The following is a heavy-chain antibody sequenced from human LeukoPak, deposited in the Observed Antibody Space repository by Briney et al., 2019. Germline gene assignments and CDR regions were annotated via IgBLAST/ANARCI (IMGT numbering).Heavy chain of an antibody. Sequence: GGTLRLSCAVSGFTFSSYGMSWLRQAPGKGLEWVSVITATGADTNSADSVKGRFTISRDNSKNTLYLQMNSLRAEDTAVYYCARGPSGYHNTGGQGTLVTVSS. D-gene: IGHD5-12*01. V-gene: IGHV3-23*01. J-gene: IGHJ4*02. CDR2: ITATGADT. CDR3: ARGPSGYHNT. CDR1: GFTFSSYG.